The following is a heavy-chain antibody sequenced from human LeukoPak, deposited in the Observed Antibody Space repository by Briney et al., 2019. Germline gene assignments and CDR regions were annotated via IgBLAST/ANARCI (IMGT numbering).Heavy chain of an antibody. CDR1: GGSISSYY. Sequence: PSETLSLTCTVSGGSISSYYWSWIRQPAGKGLEWIGYIYYSGSTNYNPSLKSRVTISVDTSKNQFSLKLGSVTAADTAVYYCARDSLVAAPDYWGQGTLVTVSS. CDR2: IYYSGST. V-gene: IGHV4-59*01. J-gene: IGHJ4*02. D-gene: IGHD5-12*01. CDR3: ARDSLVAAPDY.